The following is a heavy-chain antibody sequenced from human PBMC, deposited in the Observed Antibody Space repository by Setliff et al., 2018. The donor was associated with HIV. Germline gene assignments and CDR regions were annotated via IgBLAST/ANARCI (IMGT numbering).Heavy chain of an antibody. J-gene: IGHJ4*02. CDR1: GFTFSSYG. CDR3: AKEFEDLSGAY. D-gene: IGHD3-10*01. V-gene: IGHV3-33*06. CDR2: IWFDGNKK. Sequence: GGSLRLSCAASGFTFSSYGMHWVRQAPGKGLEWVAVIWFDGNKKYYADSVKGRFTISRDNSKNTLYLQMNSLRAEDTATYYCAKEFEDLSGAYWGQGTLVTVS.